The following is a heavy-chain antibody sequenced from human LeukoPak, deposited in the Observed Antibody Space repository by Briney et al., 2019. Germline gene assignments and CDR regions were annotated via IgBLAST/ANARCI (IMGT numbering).Heavy chain of an antibody. CDR1: GFTFSNAW. CDR3: TKTLYYGSGSPFDY. D-gene: IGHD3-10*01. J-gene: IGHJ4*02. V-gene: IGHV3-15*01. Sequence: TGGSLRLSCAASGFTFSNAWMSWVRQAPGKGLEWVGRIKSKTDGGTTDYAAPVKGRFTISSDESKNTLYLQMNSLKTEHTAAYYCTKTLYYGSGSPFDYWGQGTLVTVSS. CDR2: IKSKTDGGTT.